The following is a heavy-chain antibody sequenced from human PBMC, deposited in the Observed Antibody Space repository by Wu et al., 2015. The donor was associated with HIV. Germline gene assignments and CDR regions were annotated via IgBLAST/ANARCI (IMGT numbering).Heavy chain of an antibody. Sequence: QVRLVQSGAEVKKPGASVKVSCKASGYSFTGYYIHWVRQAPGQGLEWMGWINPNSGGTNYAQKFQGRVTMTRDTSITTAYMDLNRLRSDDTAMFYCATGRGTADEFWGQGTLVTVSS. V-gene: IGHV1-2*02. CDR3: ATGRGTADEF. CDR2: INPNSGGT. CDR1: GYSFTGYY. J-gene: IGHJ4*02. D-gene: IGHD1/OR15-1a*01.